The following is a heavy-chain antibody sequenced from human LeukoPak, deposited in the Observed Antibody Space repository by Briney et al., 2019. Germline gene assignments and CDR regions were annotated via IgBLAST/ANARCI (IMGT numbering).Heavy chain of an antibody. J-gene: IGHJ5*02. D-gene: IGHD5-18*01. CDR3: VKRGDTAMSNWFGG. Sequence: PGGSLRLSCSASGFTFSSYAMNWVRQAPGKGLEYVSAISSNGGSTYYADSVKGRFTISRDNSKNTLYLQMSSLRAEDTAVYYCVKRGDTAMSNWFGGWGQGILVTVAS. CDR2: ISSNGGST. CDR1: GFTFSSYA. V-gene: IGHV3-64D*06.